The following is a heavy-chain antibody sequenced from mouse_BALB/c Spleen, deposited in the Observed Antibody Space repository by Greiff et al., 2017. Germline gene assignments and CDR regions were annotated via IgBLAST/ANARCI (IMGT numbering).Heavy chain of an antibody. J-gene: IGHJ3*01. CDR1: GFTFSSYA. D-gene: IGHD2-2*01. CDR2: ISSGGST. V-gene: IGHV5-6-5*01. CDR3: ARGGGSGYDWFAY. Sequence: EVHLVESGGGLVKPGGSLKLSCAASGFTFSSYAMSWVRQTPEKRLEWVASISSGGSTYYPDSVKGRFTISRDNARNILYLQMSSLRSEDTAMYYCARGGGSGYDWFAYWGQGTLVTVSA.